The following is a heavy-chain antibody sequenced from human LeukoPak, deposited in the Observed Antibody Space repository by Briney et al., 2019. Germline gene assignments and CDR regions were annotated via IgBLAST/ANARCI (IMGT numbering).Heavy chain of an antibody. Sequence: PGGSLRLSCAASGFTFSSYAMHWVRQAPGKGLEWVAVISYDGSNKYYADSVKGRFTISRDNSKNTLYLQMNSLRAEDTAVYYCASGGGYSYGIIDYWGQGTLVTVSS. CDR1: GFTFSSYA. D-gene: IGHD5-18*01. J-gene: IGHJ4*02. CDR3: ASGGGYSYGIIDY. CDR2: ISYDGSNK. V-gene: IGHV3-30*04.